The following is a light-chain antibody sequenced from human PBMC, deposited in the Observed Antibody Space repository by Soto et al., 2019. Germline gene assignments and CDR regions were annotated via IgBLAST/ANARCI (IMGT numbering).Light chain of an antibody. J-gene: IGKJ5*01. CDR3: LQSYSLPLT. V-gene: IGKV1-39*01. CDR2: AAS. Sequence: IHRTQSPSALSVSVRARVAITCRASQNIRSYLNWYQQKPGKAPKLLIYAASSLQRGVPSRFSGSGSGTDFTLTISRLQPEDFATYYCLQSYSLPLTFGQGTRLEIK. CDR1: QNIRSY.